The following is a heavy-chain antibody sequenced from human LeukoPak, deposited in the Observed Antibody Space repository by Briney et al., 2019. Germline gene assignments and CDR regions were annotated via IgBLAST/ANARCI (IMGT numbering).Heavy chain of an antibody. V-gene: IGHV3-9*01. D-gene: IGHD6-19*01. CDR2: ISWNSAYI. CDR3: AKDISGDIEVAVPEY. Sequence: GGFLRLSCAASGFTFNGYAIHWVRQAPGKGLEWVSGISWNSAYIGYADSVKGRFTISRDSAKNSLYLQMNSLRGEDTAFYYCAKDISGDIEVAVPEYWGQGTLVTVSS. J-gene: IGHJ4*02. CDR1: GFTFNGYA.